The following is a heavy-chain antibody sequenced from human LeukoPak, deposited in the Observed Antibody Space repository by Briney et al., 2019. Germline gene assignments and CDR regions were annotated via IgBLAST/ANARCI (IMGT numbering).Heavy chain of an antibody. CDR3: ARDMGWLQFPFDY. D-gene: IGHD5-24*01. CDR2: INPNSGGT. CDR1: GYTFTGYY. Sequence: ASVKVSCKASGYTFTGYYMHWVRQAPGQGLEWMGWINPNSGGTNYAQKFQGRVTMTRDTSISTAYMELRSLRSDDTAVYYCARDMGWLQFPFDYWGQGTLVTVSS. V-gene: IGHV1-2*02. J-gene: IGHJ4*02.